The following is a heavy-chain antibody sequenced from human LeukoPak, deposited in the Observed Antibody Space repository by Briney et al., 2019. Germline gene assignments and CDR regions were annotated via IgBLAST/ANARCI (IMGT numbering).Heavy chain of an antibody. V-gene: IGHV4-4*07. D-gene: IGHD5-18*01. Sequence: SETLSLTCTVSGGSMSNYKWSWIRQPAGKGLEWIGRIFTSGYTNYNASVQSRVTMSVDTSKNQFSLKLSSVTAADTAVYYCARDGYSYGSNWFDPWGQGTLVTVSS. CDR2: IFTSGYT. CDR1: GGSMSNYK. CDR3: ARDGYSYGSNWFDP. J-gene: IGHJ5*02.